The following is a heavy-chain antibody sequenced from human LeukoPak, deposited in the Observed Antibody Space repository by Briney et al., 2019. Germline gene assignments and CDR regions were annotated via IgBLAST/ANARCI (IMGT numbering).Heavy chain of an antibody. D-gene: IGHD2-15*01. J-gene: IGHJ4*02. CDR1: GGSFSGYY. V-gene: IGHV4-34*01. CDR2: INHSGST. Sequence: SETLSLTCAVYGGSFSGYYWSWIRQPPGKRLEWIGEINHSGSTNYNPSLKSRVTISGDTSKNQFSLKLSSVTAADTAVYYCARGNRLHCSGGSCYMWLTYYFDYWGQGTLVTVSS. CDR3: ARGNRLHCSGGSCYMWLTYYFDY.